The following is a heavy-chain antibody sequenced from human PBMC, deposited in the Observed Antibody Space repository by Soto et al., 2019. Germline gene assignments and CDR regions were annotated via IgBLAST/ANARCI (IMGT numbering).Heavy chain of an antibody. Sequence: GALRLSCTASGFTYGDYAMSWFRQAPGKGLEWVGFIRSKAYGGTTDYAAPVKGRFTISRDDSKNTLYLQMNSLKTEDTAVYYCAKPIVGATCCYFDYWGQGTLVTVSS. CDR2: IRSKAYGGTT. CDR1: GFTYGDYA. J-gene: IGHJ4*02. D-gene: IGHD1-26*01. V-gene: IGHV3-49*03. CDR3: AKPIVGATCCYFDY.